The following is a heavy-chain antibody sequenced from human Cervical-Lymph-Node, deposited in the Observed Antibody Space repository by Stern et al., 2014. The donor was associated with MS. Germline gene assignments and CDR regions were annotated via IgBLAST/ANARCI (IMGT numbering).Heavy chain of an antibody. CDR1: GVSFNSTGVG. J-gene: IGHJ3*02. V-gene: IGHV2-5*09. CDR2: IYWDDGK. Sequence: QVNLRESGPTLVKPTQTLTLTCTFSGVSFNSTGVGVGWIRQPPGKALEWLAIIYWDDGKCYRPSLQSRPTITKDPSKDQVVLTMTNLDPVDTATYFCAHRHGWLRAFDIWGPGTTVTVSS. CDR3: AHRHGWLRAFDI. D-gene: IGHD5-24*01.